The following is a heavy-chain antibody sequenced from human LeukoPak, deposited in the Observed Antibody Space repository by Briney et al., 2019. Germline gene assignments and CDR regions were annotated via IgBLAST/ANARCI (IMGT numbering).Heavy chain of an antibody. V-gene: IGHV4-61*01. CDR3: AREGGRQGYSSGWYEAFDI. Sequence: PSETLSLTCTVSGGSISSSSYYWSWIRQPPGKGLEWIGYIYYSGSTNYNPSLKSRVTISVDTSKNQFSLKLSSVTAADTAVYYCAREGGRQGYSSGWYEAFDIWGQGTMVTVSS. CDR1: GGSISSSSYY. D-gene: IGHD6-19*01. CDR2: IYYSGST. J-gene: IGHJ3*02.